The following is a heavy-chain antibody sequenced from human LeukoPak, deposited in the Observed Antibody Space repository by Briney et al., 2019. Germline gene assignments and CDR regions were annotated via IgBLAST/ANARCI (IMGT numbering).Heavy chain of an antibody. J-gene: IGHJ2*01. CDR2: IKQDGSEK. D-gene: IGHD4-17*01. Sequence: GGSLRLSCAASGFTFSSYWMSWVRQAPGKGLEWVANIKQDGSEKYYMDSVKGRFTISRDNAKNSLYLQMNSLRAEDTAVYYCARETTVTTFHWYFDLWGRGTLVTVSS. V-gene: IGHV3-7*03. CDR3: ARETTVTTFHWYFDL. CDR1: GFTFSSYW.